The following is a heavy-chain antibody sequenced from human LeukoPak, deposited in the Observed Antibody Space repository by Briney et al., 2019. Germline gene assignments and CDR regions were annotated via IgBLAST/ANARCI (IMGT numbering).Heavy chain of an antibody. CDR1: GFALSSYT. J-gene: IGHJ3*01. D-gene: IGHD3-10*01. CDR3: ARHMSGNYHGFDL. V-gene: IGHV4-59*08. CDR2: VYYTGRT. Sequence: PGGSLRLSCAASGFALSSYTMSWVRQPPGKGLEWIAYVYYTGRTLYNPSLESRVTISVDTSKTQFSLTVTSVTAADTAVYYCARHMSGNYHGFDLLGRGTTVTVSS.